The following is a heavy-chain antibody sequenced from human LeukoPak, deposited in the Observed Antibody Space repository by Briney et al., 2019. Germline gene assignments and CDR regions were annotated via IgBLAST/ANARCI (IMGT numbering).Heavy chain of an antibody. CDR1: GFTFSSYA. D-gene: IGHD1-14*01. CDR3: ARNFNHFDY. J-gene: IGHJ4*02. CDR2: ISYDGRNK. Sequence: GGSLRLSCAASGFTFSSYAMHWVRQAPGKGLEWVAVISYDGRNKYYTDSVKGRFPISRDNSKNTLYLQMDSLRAEDTAVYYCARNFNHFDYWGQGTLVTVSS. V-gene: IGHV3-30*04.